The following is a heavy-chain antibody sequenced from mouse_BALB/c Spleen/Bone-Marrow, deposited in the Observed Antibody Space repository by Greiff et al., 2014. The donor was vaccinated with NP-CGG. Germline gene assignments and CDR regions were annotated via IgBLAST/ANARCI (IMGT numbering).Heavy chain of an antibody. V-gene: IGHV5-4*02. D-gene: IGHD1-1*02. Sequence: DVKLVESGGDLVKPGGSLKLSCAASGFTFSDFYMFWFRQTPEKRLEWFATISDGGTYTYYPDSVKGRFTISRDNAKNNLYLQMSSLKSEDTAMYYCARSGERYGAMDYWGQGTSVTVSS. CDR3: ARSGERYGAMDY. CDR2: ISDGGTYT. J-gene: IGHJ4*01. CDR1: GFTFSDFY.